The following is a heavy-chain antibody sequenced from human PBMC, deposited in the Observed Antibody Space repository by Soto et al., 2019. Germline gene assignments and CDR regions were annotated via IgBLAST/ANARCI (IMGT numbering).Heavy chain of an antibody. Sequence: EVQLLESGGGLVQPGGSLRLSCAASGFTFSSYAMSWVRQAPGKGLEWVSAISGSGGSTYYADSVKGRFTISRDNSKNTQHLQLHSLRAEDTAVYYCAKGRPPTSRSVTWIDYWGQGPLVTVSS. CDR2: ISGSGGST. J-gene: IGHJ4*02. CDR3: AKGRPPTSRSVTWIDY. D-gene: IGHD4-17*01. V-gene: IGHV3-23*01. CDR1: GFTFSSYA.